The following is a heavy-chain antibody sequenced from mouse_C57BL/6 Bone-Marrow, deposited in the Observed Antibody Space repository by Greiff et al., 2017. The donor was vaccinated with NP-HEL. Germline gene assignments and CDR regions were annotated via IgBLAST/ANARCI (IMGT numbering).Heavy chain of an antibody. CDR1: GYTFTSYW. V-gene: IGHV1-55*01. Sequence: VQLQQPGAELVKPGASVKMSCKASGYTFTSYWITWVKQRPGQGLEWIGDIYPGSGSTNYNEKFKSKATLTVDTSSSTAYMQLSSLTSEDSAVYYCARGRDYYYGSSPFAYWGQGTLVTVSA. CDR3: ARGRDYYYGSSPFAY. D-gene: IGHD1-1*01. J-gene: IGHJ3*01. CDR2: IYPGSGST.